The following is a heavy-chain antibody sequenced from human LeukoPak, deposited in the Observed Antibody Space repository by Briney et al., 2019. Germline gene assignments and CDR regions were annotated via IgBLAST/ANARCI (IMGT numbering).Heavy chain of an antibody. CDR2: INSDGSST. CDR1: GFTFSSYW. J-gene: IGHJ3*02. Sequence: GGSLRLSCAASGFTFSSYWMHWVRQAPGKGLVWVSRINSDGSSTSYADSVKGRFTIPRDNAKNSLYLQMNSLRAEDTAVYYCARAPVPSGFDIWGQGTMVTVSS. CDR3: ARAPVPSGFDI. V-gene: IGHV3-74*01. D-gene: IGHD6-25*01.